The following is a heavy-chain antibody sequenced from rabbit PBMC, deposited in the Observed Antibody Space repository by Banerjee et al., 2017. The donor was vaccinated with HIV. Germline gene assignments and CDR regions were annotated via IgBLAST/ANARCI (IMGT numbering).Heavy chain of an antibody. Sequence: QSLEEAGGDLVKPEGSLTLTGTASGIFCSNKYVMCWVRQAPGKGLEWIACINTSSGNTVYASWAKGRFTISKTSSTTVTLQMTSLTAADTATYFCAKEVGLWGPGTLVTVS. CDR3: AKEVGL. CDR2: INTSSGNT. J-gene: IGHJ4*01. V-gene: IGHV1S40*01. CDR1: GIFCSNKYV.